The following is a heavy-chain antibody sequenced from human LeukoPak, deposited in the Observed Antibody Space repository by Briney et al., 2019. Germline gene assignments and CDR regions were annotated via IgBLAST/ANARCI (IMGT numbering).Heavy chain of an antibody. CDR2: INTNTGNP. D-gene: IGHD6-6*01. J-gene: IGHJ6*02. V-gene: IGHV7-4-1*02. Sequence: GASVKVSCKASGYTFTSYAMNWVRQAPGQGLEWMGWINTNTGNPTYAQGFTGRFVFSLDTSVSTAYLQISSLKAEDTAVYYCARVLAAARVSYYYGMGVWGQETTVTVSS. CDR3: ARVLAAARVSYYYGMGV. CDR1: GYTFTSYA.